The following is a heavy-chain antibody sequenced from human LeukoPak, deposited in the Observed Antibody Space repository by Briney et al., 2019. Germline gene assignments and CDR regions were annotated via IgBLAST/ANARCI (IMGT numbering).Heavy chain of an antibody. D-gene: IGHD2-2*02. CDR1: GGSFSGYY. CDR2: INHSGST. V-gene: IGHV4-34*01. Sequence: KPSETLSLTCAVYGGSFSGYYWSWIRQPPGKGLEWIGEINHSGSTNYNPSLKSRVTISVDTSKNQFSLKLSSVTAADAAVYYCARLDVVVPAAIEGASYWGQGTLVTVSS. CDR3: ARLDVVVPAAIEGASY. J-gene: IGHJ4*02.